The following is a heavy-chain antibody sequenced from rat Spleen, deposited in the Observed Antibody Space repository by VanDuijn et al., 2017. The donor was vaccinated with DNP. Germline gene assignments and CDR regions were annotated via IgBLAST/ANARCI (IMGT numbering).Heavy chain of an antibody. D-gene: IGHD1-3*01. Sequence: QVQLKESGPGLVQPSQTLSLTCTVSGLSLTRYHVHWVRQPPGKGLAWMGRIQSGGNTDYTSGLKSRLSIRRDTSKSQVFLKMNSVQTEDTAMYFCARALATVAPTGAMDAWGQGTSVTVSS. CDR2: IQSGGNT. V-gene: IGHV2-27*01. CDR1: GLSLTRYH. CDR3: ARALATVAPTGAMDA. J-gene: IGHJ4*01.